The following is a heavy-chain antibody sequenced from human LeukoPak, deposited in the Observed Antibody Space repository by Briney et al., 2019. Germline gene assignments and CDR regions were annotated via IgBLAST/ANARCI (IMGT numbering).Heavy chain of an antibody. CDR2: ISGSGGST. Sequence: GGSLRLSCAASGFTFSSYAMSWVRQAPGKGLEWVSAISGSGGSTYYADSVKGRFTISRDNSKNTLYLQMNSLRAEDTAVYYCAKDFRNYNDAFDIWGQRTMVTVSS. CDR1: GFTFSSYA. V-gene: IGHV3-23*01. J-gene: IGHJ3*02. D-gene: IGHD4-11*01. CDR3: AKDFRNYNDAFDI.